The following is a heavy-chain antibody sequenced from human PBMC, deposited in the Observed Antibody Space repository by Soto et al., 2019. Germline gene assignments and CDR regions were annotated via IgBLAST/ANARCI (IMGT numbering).Heavy chain of an antibody. CDR3: ARDPIAAAGTYYYGMDV. V-gene: IGHV1-69*13. Sequence: SVKVSCKASGGTISSYAISWVRQAPGQGLEWMGGIIPIFGTANYAQKFQGRVTITADESTSTAYMELSSLRSEDTAVYYCARDPIAAAGTYYYGMDVWGQGTTVTVSS. CDR2: IIPIFGTA. J-gene: IGHJ6*02. D-gene: IGHD6-13*01. CDR1: GGTISSYA.